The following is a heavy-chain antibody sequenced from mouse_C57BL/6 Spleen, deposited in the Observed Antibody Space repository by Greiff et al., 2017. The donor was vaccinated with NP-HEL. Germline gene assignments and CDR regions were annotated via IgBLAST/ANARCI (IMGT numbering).Heavy chain of an antibody. CDR3: TRDDYDGFAY. Sequence: EVKLVESGEGLVKPGGSLKLSCAASGFTFSSYAMSWVRQTPKKRLEWVAYISSGGDYIYYADTVKGRFTISRDNARNTLYLQMSSLKSEDTAMYYCTRDDYDGFAYWGQGTLVTVSA. CDR1: GFTFSSYA. J-gene: IGHJ3*01. CDR2: ISSGGDYI. V-gene: IGHV5-9-1*02. D-gene: IGHD2-4*01.